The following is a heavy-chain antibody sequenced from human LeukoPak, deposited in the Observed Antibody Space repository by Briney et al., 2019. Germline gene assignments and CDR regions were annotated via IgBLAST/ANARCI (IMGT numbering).Heavy chain of an antibody. Sequence: GGSLRLSCAASGFTFDDYAMHWVRQAPGKGLEWVSSISGSSTYIFYADSVKGRFTISRDNAKNSLYLQMNSLRAEDTAVYYCATSPLWGYAFDIWGQGTMVTVSS. J-gene: IGHJ3*02. D-gene: IGHD2/OR15-2a*01. V-gene: IGHV3-21*01. CDR2: ISGSSTYI. CDR1: GFTFDDYA. CDR3: ATSPLWGYAFDI.